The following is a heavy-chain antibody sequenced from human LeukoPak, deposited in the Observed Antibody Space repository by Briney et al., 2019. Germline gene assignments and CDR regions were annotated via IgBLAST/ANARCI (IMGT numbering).Heavy chain of an antibody. CDR1: GFSFSSYW. Sequence: PGGSLRLSCAASGFSFSSYWMSWVRQAPGKGLEWVANITRDGSEKYYVDSVKGRFTISRDNAKNSLYLQMDSLRAEDTAVYYCAGNLGYWGQGTLVTVSS. V-gene: IGHV3-7*01. D-gene: IGHD1-14*01. J-gene: IGHJ4*02. CDR2: ITRDGSEK. CDR3: AGNLGY.